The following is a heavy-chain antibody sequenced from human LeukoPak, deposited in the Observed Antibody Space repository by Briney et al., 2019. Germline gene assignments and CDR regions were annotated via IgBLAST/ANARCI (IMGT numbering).Heavy chain of an antibody. J-gene: IGHJ6*02. CDR3: TRVAYSSGWYYGMDV. V-gene: IGHV3-66*01. Sequence: HPGGSLRLSCAASGFTVSSNYMSWVRQAPGKGLEWVSVIYSGGSTYYADSVKGRFTISRDNSKNTLYLQMNSLRAEDTAVYYCTRVAYSSGWYYGMDVWGQGTTVTVSS. CDR1: GFTVSSNY. CDR2: IYSGGST. D-gene: IGHD6-19*01.